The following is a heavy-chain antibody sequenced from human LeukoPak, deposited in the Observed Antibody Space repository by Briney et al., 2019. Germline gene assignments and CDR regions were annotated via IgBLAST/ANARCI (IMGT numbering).Heavy chain of an antibody. CDR3: ARVGLYCSSTSCYSFDY. CDR1: GYTFTSYY. V-gene: IGHV1-46*01. Sequence: ASVKVSCKASGYTFTSYYMHWVRQATGQGLKWMGIINPSGGSTSYAQKFQGRVTMTRDTSTSTVYMELSSLRSEDTAVYYCARVGLYCSSTSCYSFDYWGQGTLVTVSS. D-gene: IGHD2-2*01. CDR2: INPSGGST. J-gene: IGHJ4*02.